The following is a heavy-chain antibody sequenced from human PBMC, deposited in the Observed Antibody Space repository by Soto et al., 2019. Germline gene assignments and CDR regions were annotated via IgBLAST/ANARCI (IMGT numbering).Heavy chain of an antibody. Sequence: GESLKISCKGSGYSFTSYWISWVRQMPGKGLEWMGRIDPSDSYTNYSPSFQGHVTISADKSISTAYLQWSSLKASDTAMYYCARHSIYYGDYVYRWFVPWGQGNLVTVSS. CDR1: GYSFTSYW. D-gene: IGHD4-17*01. J-gene: IGHJ5*02. V-gene: IGHV5-10-1*01. CDR3: ARHSIYYGDYVYRWFVP. CDR2: IDPSDSYT.